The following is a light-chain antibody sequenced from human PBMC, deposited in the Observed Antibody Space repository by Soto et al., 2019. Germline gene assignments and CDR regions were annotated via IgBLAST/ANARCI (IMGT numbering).Light chain of an antibody. CDR2: WAS. CDR1: QSVLYSSNNKNN. Sequence: DIVMTQSPDSLAVSLGERATINCKSSQSVLYSSNNKNNLAWYQQKPGQPPKLLIYWASTRESGVPDRFSGSGSGTDFTLTISSLQAEDMAVYYCQQYYSTWTFGQGTQVEIK. V-gene: IGKV4-1*01. J-gene: IGKJ1*01. CDR3: QQYYSTWT.